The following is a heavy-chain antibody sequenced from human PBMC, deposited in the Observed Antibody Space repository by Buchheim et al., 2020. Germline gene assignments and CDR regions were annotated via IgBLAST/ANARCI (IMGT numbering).Heavy chain of an antibody. CDR2: FNYDGRT. V-gene: IGHV4-34*01. D-gene: IGHD2-21*01. Sequence: QVLLQQGGARLLKPSETLSLTCDVSDGSFSSFYWTWIRQPPGKGLEWIGEFNYDGRTNYSPSLTSRVIISVDRSRTQFSLNLRSVTAADTGVYYCARGTGQIVYFYGMDVWGQGTT. CDR1: DGSFSSFY. J-gene: IGHJ6*02. CDR3: ARGTGQIVYFYGMDV.